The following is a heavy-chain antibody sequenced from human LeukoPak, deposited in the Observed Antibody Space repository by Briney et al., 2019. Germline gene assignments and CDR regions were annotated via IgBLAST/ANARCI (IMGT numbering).Heavy chain of an antibody. CDR2: INQDGSEK. Sequence: HPGGSLRLSCAASGFTFGTYWMNWVRRAPGKGLEWVANINQDGSEKYYVDSVKGRFTISRDNAKNSLYLQMNSLRAEDTAVYYCARAGSLWFGESKLDYWGQGTLVTVSS. D-gene: IGHD3-10*01. J-gene: IGHJ4*02. CDR3: ARAGSLWFGESKLDY. CDR1: GFTFGTYW. V-gene: IGHV3-7*01.